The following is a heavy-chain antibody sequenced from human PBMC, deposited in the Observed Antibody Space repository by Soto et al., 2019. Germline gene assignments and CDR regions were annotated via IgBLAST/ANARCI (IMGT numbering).Heavy chain of an antibody. J-gene: IGHJ4*02. D-gene: IGHD3-16*02. V-gene: IGHV3-30-3*01. CDR3: ARDPFGGFIVNGAVPDY. CDR1: GFTFSSYA. CDR2: ISYDGSNK. Sequence: PGGSLRLSCAASGFTFSSYAMHWVRQAPGKGLEWVAVISYDGSNKYYADSAKGRFTISRDNSKNTLYLQMNSLRAEDTAVYYCARDPFGGFIVNGAVPDYWGQGTQVTVSS.